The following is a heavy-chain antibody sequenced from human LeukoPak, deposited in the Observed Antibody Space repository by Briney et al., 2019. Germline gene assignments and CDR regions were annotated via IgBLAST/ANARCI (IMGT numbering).Heavy chain of an antibody. CDR1: GFTFSRYW. Sequence: GESLRLSCAASGFTFSRYWMHWIRQAPGEGLVWVSRIDEHGTTIDYADSVRDRFTISRDNAKNTLYLHMNSLRAEDTAMYYCARDVGGAGSHWGQGSLVTVSS. CDR3: ARDVGGAGSH. D-gene: IGHD3-10*01. V-gene: IGHV3-74*01. J-gene: IGHJ4*02. CDR2: IDEHGTTI.